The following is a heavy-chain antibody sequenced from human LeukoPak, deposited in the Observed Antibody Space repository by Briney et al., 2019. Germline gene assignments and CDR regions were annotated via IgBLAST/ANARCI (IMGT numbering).Heavy chain of an antibody. Sequence: PSETLSLTCAVYGGSFSGYYWSWIRQPPGKRLEWIGEINHSGSTNYNPSLKSRVTMSEDTSKNQFSLKLSSVTAADTAVYYCARSGTICGGDCYENWGQGTLVTVSS. CDR3: ARSGTICGGDCYEN. D-gene: IGHD2-21*01. J-gene: IGHJ4*02. CDR2: INHSGST. V-gene: IGHV4-34*01. CDR1: GGSFSGYY.